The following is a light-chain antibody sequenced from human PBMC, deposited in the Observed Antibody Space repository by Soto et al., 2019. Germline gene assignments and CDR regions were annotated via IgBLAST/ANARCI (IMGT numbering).Light chain of an antibody. CDR1: QGISSA. Sequence: AIQLTQSPSSLSASVGDRVTITCRASQGISSALAWYQQKPGTAPKLLLYDAFSLESGVPSRFSGSGSGTDFTLTISSLQPEDFATYYCQQLNSYPPFCGGNKVEIK. CDR2: DAF. V-gene: IGKV1-13*02. J-gene: IGKJ4*02. CDR3: QQLNSYPP.